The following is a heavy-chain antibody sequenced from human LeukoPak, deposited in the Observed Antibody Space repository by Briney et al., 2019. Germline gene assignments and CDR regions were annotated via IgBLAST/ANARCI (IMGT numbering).Heavy chain of an antibody. J-gene: IGHJ5*02. CDR3: ARGFEGYPFGWWFDP. Sequence: PGRSLRLSCVVSGFTFTTYWMHWVRQAPGEGLGWVSRVSADGSSTIYADSVKGRFTISRDNGINTVYLQMNSLRAEDTAVYYCARGFEGYPFGWWFDPWGQGTLVTVSS. CDR1: GFTFTTYW. D-gene: IGHD3-10*01. CDR2: VSADGSST. V-gene: IGHV3-74*01.